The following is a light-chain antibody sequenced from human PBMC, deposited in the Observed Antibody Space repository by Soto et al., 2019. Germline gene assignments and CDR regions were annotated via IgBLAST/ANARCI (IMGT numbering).Light chain of an antibody. CDR2: GAS. Sequence: EIVMTQSPASLSVPPGERATLSCRASQCVSSNFAWYLQKPGQAPRLLIYGASTRANAVPARFTASGSGTEFTLTISSLQSDDFGVYYCQQYDTWPRTFGQGTKVEIK. CDR3: QQYDTWPRT. CDR1: QCVSSN. V-gene: IGKV3-15*01. J-gene: IGKJ1*01.